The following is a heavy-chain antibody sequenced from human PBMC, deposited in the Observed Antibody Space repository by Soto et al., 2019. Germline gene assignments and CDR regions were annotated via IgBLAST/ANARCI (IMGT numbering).Heavy chain of an antibody. J-gene: IGHJ5*02. CDR1: GASISGFY. V-gene: IGHV4-4*07. CDR3: VRDGTKTLRDWFDP. Sequence: ETLSLTCTVSGASISGFYWSWIRKSAGKGLEWIGRIYATGTTDYNPSLKSRVMMSVDTSKKQSSLKLRSVTAADTAVYYCVRDGTKTLRDWFDPWGQGISVTVSS. D-gene: IGHD1-1*01. CDR2: IYATGTT.